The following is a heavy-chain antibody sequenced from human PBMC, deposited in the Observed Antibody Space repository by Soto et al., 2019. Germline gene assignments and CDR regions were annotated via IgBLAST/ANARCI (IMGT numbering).Heavy chain of an antibody. V-gene: IGHV3-7*05. CDR1: GFTFSSYW. Sequence: ESGGGLVQPGGSLRLSCAASGFTFSSYWMSWVRQAPGKGLEWVANIKQDGSEKYYVDSVKGRFTISRDNAKNSLYLQMNSLRAEDTAVYYCARDRRGYSSGWLFYYYYGMDVWGQGTTVTVSS. J-gene: IGHJ6*02. CDR3: ARDRRGYSSGWLFYYYYGMDV. D-gene: IGHD6-19*01. CDR2: IKQDGSEK.